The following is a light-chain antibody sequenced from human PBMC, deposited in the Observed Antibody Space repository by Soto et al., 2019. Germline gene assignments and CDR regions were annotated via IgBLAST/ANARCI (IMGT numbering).Light chain of an antibody. V-gene: IGKV3-11*01. CDR3: QQRSNWPPLT. J-gene: IGKJ4*01. CDR2: DTS. CDR1: QSISRY. Sequence: EIVLTQSPATLSLSPGESATLSCRVSQSISRYLAWYQHKPGQAPRLLIYDTSNRATGIPARFSGSGSGTDFTLTISSLEPEDSAVYYCQQRSNWPPLTFGGGTKVEIK.